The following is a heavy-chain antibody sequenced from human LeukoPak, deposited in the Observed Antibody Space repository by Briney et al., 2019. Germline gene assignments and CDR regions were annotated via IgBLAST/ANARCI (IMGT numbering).Heavy chain of an antibody. D-gene: IGHD3-22*01. V-gene: IGHV3-33*01. CDR1: GFTFSSYG. CDR3: ARAQLLYYYDSSGMEY. Sequence: PGGSLRLSCAASGFTFSSYGMHWVRQAPGKGLEWVAVIWYDGSNKYYADSVKGRFTISRDNSKNTLYLQMNSLRAEDTAVYYCARAQLLYYYDSSGMEYWGQGTLVTVSS. J-gene: IGHJ4*02. CDR2: IWYDGSNK.